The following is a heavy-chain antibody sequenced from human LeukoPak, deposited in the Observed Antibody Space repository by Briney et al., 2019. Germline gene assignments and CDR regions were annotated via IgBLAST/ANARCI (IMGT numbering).Heavy chain of an antibody. CDR2: IKRDGSEK. CDR1: GFTFSNYW. V-gene: IGHV3-7*01. J-gene: IGHJ5*02. Sequence: GGSLRLSCAASGFTFSNYWMSWVRQAPGKGLEWVANIKRDGSEKYYVDSVKGRFTISRDNAKNSLYLQMNSLRAKDTAVYYCAKDFYAFSGSRQNWFDPWGQGTLVTVSS. CDR3: AKDFYAFSGSRQNWFDP. D-gene: IGHD3-10*01.